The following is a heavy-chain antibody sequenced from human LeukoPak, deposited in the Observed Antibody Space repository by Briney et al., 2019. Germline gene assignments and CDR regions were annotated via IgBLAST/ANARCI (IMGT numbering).Heavy chain of an antibody. CDR3: GRDPDY. J-gene: IGHJ4*02. V-gene: IGHV1-3*01. CDR2: INGGNGNT. CDR1: GYTFTSYP. Sequence: GASVKVSCKASGYTFTSYPMHWVRQAPGQRLEWMGRINGGNGNTKYSQKFQGRVTITRDTSATTAYMELSSLTSEDTAVYYCGRDPDYWGRGTLVTVSS.